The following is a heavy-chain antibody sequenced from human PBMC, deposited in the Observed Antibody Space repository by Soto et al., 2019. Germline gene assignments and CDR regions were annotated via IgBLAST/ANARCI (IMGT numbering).Heavy chain of an antibody. V-gene: IGHV3-74*01. CDR3: AREMGSGWTPLVD. J-gene: IGHJ4*02. CDR1: GFTFISHW. Sequence: EVQLVESGGGLVQPGGSLRLSCAVSGFTFISHWVHWVRQAPGKGLVWVSHINSDGTITNYADSVKGRFTISRDNAKNTLYLQMNSLRGEDTAVYYCAREMGSGWTPLVDWGQGTLVTVSS. CDR2: INSDGTIT. D-gene: IGHD6-19*01.